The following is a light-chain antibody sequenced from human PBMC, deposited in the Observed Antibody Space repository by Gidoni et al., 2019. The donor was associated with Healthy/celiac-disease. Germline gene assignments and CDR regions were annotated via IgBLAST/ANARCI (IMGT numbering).Light chain of an antibody. J-gene: IGKJ1*01. V-gene: IGKV1-39*01. Sequence: DIQMPQSPSSLSASVGDRVTITCRASQSISSYLNWYQQKPGKAPKLLIYAASSLQSGVPSRFSGSVSGTDFTLTISSLQPEDFATYYCQQSYSTLRTFGQGTKVEIK. CDR1: QSISSY. CDR3: QQSYSTLRT. CDR2: AAS.